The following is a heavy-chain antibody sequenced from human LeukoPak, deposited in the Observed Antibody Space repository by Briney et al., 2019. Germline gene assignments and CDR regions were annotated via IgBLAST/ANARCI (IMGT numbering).Heavy chain of an antibody. V-gene: IGHV1-46*01. CDR1: GYTFTSYY. CDR2: INPSGGST. D-gene: IGHD3-3*01. CDR3: ARYDFWSGYQDY. Sequence: GSSVKVSCKASGYTFTSYYMHSVRQAPGQGREWMGIINPSGGSTSYAQKFQGRVTMTRDTSTSTVYMEPSSLRSEDTAVYYCARYDFWSGYQDYWGQGTLVTVSS. J-gene: IGHJ4*02.